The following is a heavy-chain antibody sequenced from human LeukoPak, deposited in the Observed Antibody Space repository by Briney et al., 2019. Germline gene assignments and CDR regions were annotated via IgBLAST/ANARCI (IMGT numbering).Heavy chain of an antibody. CDR1: GFTFSDYY. CDR3: ARGNDYWSGYIDF. D-gene: IGHD3-3*01. J-gene: IGHJ4*02. V-gene: IGHV3-74*01. Sequence: GGSLRLSCAASGFTFSDYYMSWVRQAPGKGLVWVSHVKSDGSSTNYADAVRGRFTISRDNAKNTLYLQMNSLRAEDTAVYYCARGNDYWSGYIDFWGQGTLVTVSS. CDR2: VKSDGSST.